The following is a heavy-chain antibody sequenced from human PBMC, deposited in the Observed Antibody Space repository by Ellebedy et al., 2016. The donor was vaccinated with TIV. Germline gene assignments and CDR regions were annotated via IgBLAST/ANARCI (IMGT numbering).Heavy chain of an antibody. CDR3: ARRDTYSFAY. CDR1: GGSFSDYY. J-gene: IGHJ4*02. Sequence: SETLSLXXAVYGGSFSDYYWSWIRQPPGKGLEWIGEINHSGSANYNPSLKSRVTMSVDTSKNQFSLKLSSVTAADTAVYYCARRDTYSFAYWGQGIPVTVFS. D-gene: IGHD5-18*01. CDR2: INHSGSA. V-gene: IGHV4-34*01.